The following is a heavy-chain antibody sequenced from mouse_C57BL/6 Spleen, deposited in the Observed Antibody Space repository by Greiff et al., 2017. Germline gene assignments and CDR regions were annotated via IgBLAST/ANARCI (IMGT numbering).Heavy chain of an antibody. CDR2: IDPEDGET. Sequence: EVQLQQSGAELVKPGASVKLSCTASGFNIKDYYMHWVKQRTEQGLEWIGRIDPEDGETKYAPKFQGKATITADTSSNTADLQLSSLTSEDTAVYYCARPLYDYDEGAWFAYWGQGTLVTVSA. CDR1: GFNIKDYY. CDR3: ARPLYDYDEGAWFAY. J-gene: IGHJ3*01. D-gene: IGHD2-4*01. V-gene: IGHV14-2*01.